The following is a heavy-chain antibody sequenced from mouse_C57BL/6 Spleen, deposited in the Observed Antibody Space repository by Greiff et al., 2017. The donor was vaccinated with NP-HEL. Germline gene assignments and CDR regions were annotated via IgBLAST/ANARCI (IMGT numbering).Heavy chain of an antibody. D-gene: IGHD1-1*01. V-gene: IGHV1-63*01. J-gene: IGHJ2*01. CDR1: GYTFTNYW. Sequence: QVQLQESGAELVRPGTSVKMSCKASGYTFTNYWIGWAKQRPGHGLEWIGDIYPGGGYTNYNEKFKGKATLTADKSSSTAYMQFSSLTSEDSAIYYGARWGYYGSRSFDYWGQGTTLTVSS. CDR3: ARWGYYGSRSFDY. CDR2: IYPGGGYT.